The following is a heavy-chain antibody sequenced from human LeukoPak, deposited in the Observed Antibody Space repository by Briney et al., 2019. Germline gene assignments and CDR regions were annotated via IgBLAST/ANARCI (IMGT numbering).Heavy chain of an antibody. CDR3: ASPLYYYYYMDV. CDR2: ISSSSSYI. V-gene: IGHV3-21*01. Sequence: TGGSLRLSCAASGFTFSSYSMNWARQAPGKGLEWVSSISSSSSYIYYADSVKGRFTISRDNAKNSLYLQMNSLRAEDTAVYYCASPLYYYYYMDVWGKGTTVTVSS. CDR1: GFTFSSYS. J-gene: IGHJ6*03.